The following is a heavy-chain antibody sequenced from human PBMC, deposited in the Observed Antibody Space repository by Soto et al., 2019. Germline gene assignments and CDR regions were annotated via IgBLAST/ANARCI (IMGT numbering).Heavy chain of an antibody. CDR2: ISYDGSNK. CDR3: ARSPAPIVVVPAAMKGGYYYGMDV. V-gene: IGHV3-30-3*01. Sequence: GGSLRLSCAASGFTFSSYAMHWVRQAPGKGLEWVAVISYDGSNKYYADSVKGRFTISRDNSKNTLYLQMNSLRAEDTAVYYCARSPAPIVVVPAAMKGGYYYGMDVWGQGTTVTVSS. CDR1: GFTFSSYA. J-gene: IGHJ6*02. D-gene: IGHD2-2*01.